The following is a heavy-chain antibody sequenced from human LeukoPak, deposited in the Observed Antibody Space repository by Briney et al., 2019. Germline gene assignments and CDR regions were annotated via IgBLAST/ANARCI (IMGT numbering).Heavy chain of an antibody. V-gene: IGHV3-11*04. J-gene: IGHJ4*02. Sequence: GGSLRLSCAASGFTFSDYYMSWIRQAPGKGLEWVSYISSSGSTIYYADSVKGRFTIPRDNAKNSLYLQMNSLRAEDTAVYYCARVALGGYCSSTSCFTDYWGQGTLVTVSS. CDR1: GFTFSDYY. D-gene: IGHD2-2*01. CDR3: ARVALGGYCSSTSCFTDY. CDR2: ISSSGSTI.